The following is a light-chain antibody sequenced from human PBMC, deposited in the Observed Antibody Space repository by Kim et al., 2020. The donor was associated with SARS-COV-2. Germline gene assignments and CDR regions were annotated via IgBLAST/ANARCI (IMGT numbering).Light chain of an antibody. Sequence: SASVGYRFTITFRSSQSMKRYLNCYQQKPGEAPKVLIYAASSLHSGVSSRFSGSGSEIVFTLTITSLQPEDFATYYCQQCYITPYTFGQGTKLE. CDR3: QQCYITPYT. CDR1: QSMKRY. V-gene: IGKV1-39*01. J-gene: IGKJ2*01. CDR2: AAS.